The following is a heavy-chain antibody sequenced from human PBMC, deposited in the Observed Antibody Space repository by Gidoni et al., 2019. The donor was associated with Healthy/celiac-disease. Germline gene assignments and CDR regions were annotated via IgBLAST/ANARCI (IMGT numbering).Heavy chain of an antibody. CDR3: ARDGYYYDSSGSLQ. V-gene: IGHV3-48*01. Sequence: EVQLVESGGGLVQPGGSLILSCAASGFTFSSYSMNWFRQAPGKGLECVSYISSSSSTIYYADSVKGRFTISRDNAKNSLYLQMNSLRAEDTAVYYCARDGYYYDSSGSLQWGQGTLVTVSS. D-gene: IGHD3-22*01. J-gene: IGHJ4*02. CDR2: ISSSSSTI. CDR1: GFTFSSYS.